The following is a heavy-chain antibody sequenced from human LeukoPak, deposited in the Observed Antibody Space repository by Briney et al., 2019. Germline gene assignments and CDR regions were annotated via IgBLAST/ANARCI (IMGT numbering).Heavy chain of an antibody. CDR3: ARNVAHDILTGPYGMDV. D-gene: IGHD3-9*01. CDR2: IKQDGSEK. CDR1: GFTFSSYW. V-gene: IGHV3-7*03. Sequence: PGGSLRLSCAASGFTFSSYWMSWVRQAPGKGLEWVANIKQDGSEKCYVDSVKGRFTISRDNAKNSLYLQMNSLRAEDTAVYYCARNVAHDILTGPYGMDVWGKGTTVTVSS. J-gene: IGHJ6*04.